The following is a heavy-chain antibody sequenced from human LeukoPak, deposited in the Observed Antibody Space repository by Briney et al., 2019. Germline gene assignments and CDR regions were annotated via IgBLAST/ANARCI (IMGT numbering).Heavy chain of an antibody. J-gene: IGHJ4*02. D-gene: IGHD3-22*01. Sequence: SETLSLTCTVSGGSISSYYWSWIRQPPGKGLEWIGYIYYSGSTNYNPSLKSRVTISVDTSKNQFSLKLRSVTAADTAVYYCARVTGYMIEDYFDYWGQGTLVTVSS. CDR2: IYYSGST. CDR3: ARVTGYMIEDYFDY. CDR1: GGSISSYY. V-gene: IGHV4-59*01.